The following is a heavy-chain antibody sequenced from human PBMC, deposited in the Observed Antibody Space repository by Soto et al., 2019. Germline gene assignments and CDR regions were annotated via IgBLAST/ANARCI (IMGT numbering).Heavy chain of an antibody. D-gene: IGHD3-16*02. CDR3: VKNSKDFVVIPATPLEHLDF. Sequence: PGGSLRLSCASSGFTFSSYSMNWVRQAPGKGLEWVSSISSSSSYIYYADSVKGRFTISRDNAKNSLYLQMNSLRAEDTAVYFCVKNSKDFVVIPATPLEHLDFWGQGTQVTVSS. CDR2: ISSSSSYI. J-gene: IGHJ4*02. CDR1: GFTFSSYS. V-gene: IGHV3-21*04.